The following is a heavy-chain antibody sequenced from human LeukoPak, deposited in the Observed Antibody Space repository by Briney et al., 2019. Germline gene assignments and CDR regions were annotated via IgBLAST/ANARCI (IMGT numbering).Heavy chain of an antibody. J-gene: IGHJ4*02. D-gene: IGHD4-23*01. Sequence: ASETLSLTCAVYGGSFSGYYWSWIRQPPGKGLEWSEEINHSRTTNYNPSLKSRVTISVDMSKSQFSLKLSSVTAADTAVYYCARVRAGPTVAFFDYWGQGTLVTVSS. CDR1: GGSFSGYY. CDR3: ARVRAGPTVAFFDY. CDR2: INHSRTT. V-gene: IGHV4-34*01.